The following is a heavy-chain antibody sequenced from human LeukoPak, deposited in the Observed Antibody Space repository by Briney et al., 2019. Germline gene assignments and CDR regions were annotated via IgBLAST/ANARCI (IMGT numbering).Heavy chain of an antibody. V-gene: IGHV1-8*01. CDR2: MNPNSGNT. CDR1: GYTFTSYD. D-gene: IGHD3/OR15-3a*01. J-gene: IGHJ6*03. CDR3: ARALSWTTDSYYYMDV. Sequence: ASVKVSCKASGYTFTSYDISWVRQATGQGLEWMGWMNPNSGNTGYAQKVQGRVTMTMNTSITTAYMELSSLRSEDTAVYYCARALSWTTDSYYYMDVWGKGTSVTVSS.